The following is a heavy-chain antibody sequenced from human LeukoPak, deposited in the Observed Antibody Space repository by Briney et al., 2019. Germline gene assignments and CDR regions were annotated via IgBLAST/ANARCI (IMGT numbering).Heavy chain of an antibody. Sequence: SETLSLTCAVYGGSFSGYYWSWIRQPPGKGLEWIGEINHSGSTNYNPSLKSRVTISVDTSENQFSLKLSSVTAADTAVYYCARGVRGGWFDPWGQGTLVTVSS. D-gene: IGHD3-10*01. CDR1: GGSFSGYY. J-gene: IGHJ5*02. CDR3: ARGVRGGWFDP. CDR2: INHSGST. V-gene: IGHV4-34*01.